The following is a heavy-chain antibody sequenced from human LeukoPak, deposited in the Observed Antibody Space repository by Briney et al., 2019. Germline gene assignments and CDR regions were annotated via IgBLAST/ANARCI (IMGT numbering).Heavy chain of an antibody. CDR1: GFTFSSYA. V-gene: IGHV3-30-3*01. CDR3: ARVRSSGYYESAFDI. Sequence: GSLRLSCAASGFTFSSYAMHWVRQAPGKGLEWVAVISYDGSNKYYADSVKGRFTISRDNSKNTLYLQMNSLRAEDTAVYYCARVRSSGYYESAFDIWGQGTMVTVSS. CDR2: ISYDGSNK. D-gene: IGHD3-22*01. J-gene: IGHJ3*02.